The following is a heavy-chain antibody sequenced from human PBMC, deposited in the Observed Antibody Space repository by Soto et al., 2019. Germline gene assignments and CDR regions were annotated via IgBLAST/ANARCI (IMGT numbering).Heavy chain of an antibody. J-gene: IGHJ3*02. D-gene: IGHD3-16*02. CDR2: IIPIFGTA. Sequence: QVQLVQSGAEVKKPGSSVKVSCKASGGTFSSYAISWVRQAPGQGLEWMGGIIPIFGTANYAQKFQGRVTITADESTSTAYMELSSLRSEDTAVYYCARGSYDYVWGSYRPSAFDIWGQGTMVTVSS. CDR3: ARGSYDYVWGSYRPSAFDI. V-gene: IGHV1-69*01. CDR1: GGTFSSYA.